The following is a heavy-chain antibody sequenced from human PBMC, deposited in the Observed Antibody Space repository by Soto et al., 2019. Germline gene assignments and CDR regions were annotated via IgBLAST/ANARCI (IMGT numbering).Heavy chain of an antibody. CDR3: ARDVRGPGHIVVVTAIPGGKYFDY. CDR1: GYPFTSYY. V-gene: IGHV1-46*01. D-gene: IGHD2-21*02. J-gene: IGHJ4*02. CDR2: INPSGGST. Sequence: ASVKVSCKASGYPFTSYYLHWVRQAPGQGLEWMGIINPSGGSTSYAQKFQGRVTMTRDTSTSTVYMELSSLRSEDTAVYYGARDVRGPGHIVVVTAIPGGKYFDYWGQGALVTVSS.